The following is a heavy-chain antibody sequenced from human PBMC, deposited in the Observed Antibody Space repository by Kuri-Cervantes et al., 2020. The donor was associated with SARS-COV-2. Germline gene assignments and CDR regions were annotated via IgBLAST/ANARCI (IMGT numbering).Heavy chain of an antibody. J-gene: IGHJ4*02. CDR1: EFTFSNYA. CDR2: ISGNGHNR. D-gene: IGHD5-12*01. Sequence: GESLKISCAASEFTFSNYAMAWVRQAPGKGLEWVAAISGNGHNRYHAKSVKGRFTISRDNSDYTLYLQMNSLRAEDTAVYYCAKAESGSSNPYFDSWGQGTRVTVSS. CDR3: AKAESGSSNPYFDS. V-gene: IGHV3-23*01.